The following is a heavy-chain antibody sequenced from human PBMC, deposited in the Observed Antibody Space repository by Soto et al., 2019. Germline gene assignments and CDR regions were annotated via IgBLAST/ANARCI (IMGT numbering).Heavy chain of an antibody. J-gene: IGHJ4*02. D-gene: IGHD3-22*01. CDR3: ARHYYDTTGYHYFFDY. CDR2: IYYTGST. V-gene: IGHV4-39*01. CDR1: GASISNSNFY. Sequence: PSETLSLTCTVSGASISNSNFYWGWIRQPPEKGLEWIGNIYYTGSTYYNPSLKSRVTISVDTSKNQFSLQLSSVTAADTAVYYCARHYYDTTGYHYFFDYWGQGALVTSPQ.